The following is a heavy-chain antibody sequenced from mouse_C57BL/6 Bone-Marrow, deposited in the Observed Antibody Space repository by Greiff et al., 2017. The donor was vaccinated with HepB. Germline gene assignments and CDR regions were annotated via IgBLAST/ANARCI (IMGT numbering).Heavy chain of an antibody. V-gene: IGHV5-17*01. D-gene: IGHD1-2*01. J-gene: IGHJ4*01. Sequence: EVQLMQSGAGLVKPGGSLKLSCAASGFTFSDYGIHWVRQAPEQGLEWVAYISSGSSTIYYADTVKGRFTISRDNANNTLFLQMTSLRSEDTAMYYCGRSLLRLYYWAMDDWGKGTSVTVSS. CDR1: GFTFSDYG. CDR2: ISSGSSTI. CDR3: GRSLLRLYYWAMDD.